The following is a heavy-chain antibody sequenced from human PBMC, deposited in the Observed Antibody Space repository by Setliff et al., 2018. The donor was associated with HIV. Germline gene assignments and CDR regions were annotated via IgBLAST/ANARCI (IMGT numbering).Heavy chain of an antibody. CDR2: VYTSGST. CDR1: GGSISSGSYY. D-gene: IGHD3-22*01. J-gene: IGHJ6*04. V-gene: IGHV4-61*02. CDR3: ARGREVIRDTYYSYFYMDV. Sequence: SETLSLTCTVSGGSISSGSYYWNWMRQPAGKRLEWIGRVYTSGSTNYNPSLKSRVTISVDPSRNQFSLTLNSVTAADTAVYYCARGREVIRDTYYSYFYMDVWSRGTPVTVSS.